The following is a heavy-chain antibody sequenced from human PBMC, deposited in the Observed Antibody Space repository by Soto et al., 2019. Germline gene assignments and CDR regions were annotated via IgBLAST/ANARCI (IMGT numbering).Heavy chain of an antibody. D-gene: IGHD2-8*01. J-gene: IGHJ4*02. CDR1: GDSISSGDHY. Sequence: QVQLQESGPGLVKPSQTLSLSCTVSGDSISSGDHYWSWIRQPPGKGLEWIAHISYGGYTFYNPSLQSRITMSVDTSKNQAYLKLSSVTAADTAVYYCASLNGSVLSVFDNWGQGTPVTVSS. CDR3: ASLNGSVLSVFDN. V-gene: IGHV4-30-4*01. CDR2: ISYGGYT.